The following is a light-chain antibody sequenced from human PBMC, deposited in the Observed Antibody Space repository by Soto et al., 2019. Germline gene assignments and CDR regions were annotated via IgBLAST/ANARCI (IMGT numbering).Light chain of an antibody. CDR2: DAS. J-gene: IGKJ5*01. CDR3: QQYNTYST. CDR1: QSISSW. Sequence: DIQMTQSPSTLSASVGDRVTITCRASQSISSWLAWYQQKPWKAPKLLIYDASSLESGVPSRFSGGGSGTEFTLTISSLQPDDFATYYCQQYNTYSTFGQGTRLEI. V-gene: IGKV1-5*01.